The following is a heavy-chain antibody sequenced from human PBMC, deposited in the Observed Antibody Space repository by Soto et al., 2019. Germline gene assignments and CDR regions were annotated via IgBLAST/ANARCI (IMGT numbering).Heavy chain of an antibody. D-gene: IGHD2-8*01. CDR3: VRVGLGYWPNGVWSIYDS. Sequence: GGSLRLSCAASGFTFSSYWMHWVRQTPGKGLVWVSRTNGDGSSTAYADAVKGRFTISRDNAKSTLFLQMNSLRPEDTAVYYFVRVGLGYWPNGVWSIYDSWGQGALVTVSS. CDR2: TNGDGSST. V-gene: IGHV3-74*01. J-gene: IGHJ4*02. CDR1: GFTFSSYW.